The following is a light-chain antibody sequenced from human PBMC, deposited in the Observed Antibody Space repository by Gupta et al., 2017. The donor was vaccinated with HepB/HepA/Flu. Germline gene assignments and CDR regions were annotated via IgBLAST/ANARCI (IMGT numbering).Light chain of an antibody. V-gene: IGLV2-11*01. CDR2: GLS. CDR3: CSYAGRYMYV. J-gene: IGLJ1*01. CDR1: SSDVGGHNY. Sequence: QSALTQPPSVSGSPGQSVTISCTGTSSDVGGHNYVSWYQQHPGKAPKVIIPGLSMRPSGVPDRFSGSKSGNTASLTISGLQAEDEADYYCCSYAGRYMYVFGTGTKVTVL.